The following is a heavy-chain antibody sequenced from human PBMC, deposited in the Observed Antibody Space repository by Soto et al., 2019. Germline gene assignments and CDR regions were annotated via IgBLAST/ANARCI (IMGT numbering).Heavy chain of an antibody. D-gene: IGHD3-16*01. CDR3: ARARVYCEYVHGYFGL. J-gene: IGHJ2*01. Sequence: EVQLVESGGGLVQPGGSLRLSCAASGFTVSSNYMSWVRQAPGKGLEWVSVIYSGGSTYYADSVKGRFTISRHNSKKTRYVQMHSPRAGDAAVHYRARARVYCEYVHGYFGLWGGGTLVTVSS. CDR1: GFTVSSNY. CDR2: IYSGGST. V-gene: IGHV3-53*04.